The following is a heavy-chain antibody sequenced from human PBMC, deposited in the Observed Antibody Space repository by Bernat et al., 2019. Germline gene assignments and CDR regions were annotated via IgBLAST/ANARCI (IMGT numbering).Heavy chain of an antibody. Sequence: QVQLVQSGSELKKPGASVKISCKASGYTFTDYALNWVRQAPGQGLEWMGWIDTNTGNPTYAQGFTGRLVFSLDTSVSTTYLQISSLKAEDTAVFYCARSTKDKSGFFDHWGQGALATVSS. J-gene: IGHJ4*02. CDR2: IDTNTGNP. D-gene: IGHD5-12*01. V-gene: IGHV7-4-1*02. CDR1: GYTFTDYA. CDR3: ARSTKDKSGFFDH.